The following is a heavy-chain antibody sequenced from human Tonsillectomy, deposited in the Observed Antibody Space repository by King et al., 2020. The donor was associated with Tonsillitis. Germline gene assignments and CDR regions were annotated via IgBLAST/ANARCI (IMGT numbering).Heavy chain of an antibody. J-gene: IGHJ3*02. D-gene: IGHD6-19*01. CDR2: XSSTNNYM. CDR1: GFTFRLYS. V-gene: IGHV3-21*01. CDR3: VRADPEYNSXGXGDAAFDN. Sequence: VQLVESGGGLVKPGGSLRLSCAASGFTFRLYSMNWLRQAPGXGLEXVSSXSSTNNYMYYADXVKGRFYXSRENAXTSXYLQINXLRAEATAVYICVRADPEYNSXGXGDAAFDNXGQXXXXTVXS.